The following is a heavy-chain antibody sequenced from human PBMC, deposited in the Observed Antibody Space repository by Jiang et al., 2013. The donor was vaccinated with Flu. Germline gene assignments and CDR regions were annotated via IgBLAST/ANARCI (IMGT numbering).Heavy chain of an antibody. Sequence: GSGLVKPSGTLSLACTVSGDSISDASNFWGWLRQAPGKGLEWIGSIYFTGNTYYNSSLRRRVSISLDTTSNRFFLELTSVTAADTAVYYCAKHRGIETPPGLFDPWGQGTQVVVSS. CDR3: AKHRGIETPPGLFDP. D-gene: IGHD3-10*01. J-gene: IGHJ5*02. CDR2: IYFTGNT. CDR1: GDSISDASNF. V-gene: IGHV4-39*01.